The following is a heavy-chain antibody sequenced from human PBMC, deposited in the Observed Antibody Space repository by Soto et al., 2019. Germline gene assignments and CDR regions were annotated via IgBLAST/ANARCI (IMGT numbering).Heavy chain of an antibody. J-gene: IGHJ6*01. CDR3: ARDKYDFRSGYYYYAMEV. CDR2: IYYTGST. Sequence: SETLGIPCTLSGGSVSSDSHYWSWIRQTPGKGLEWIGYIYYTGSTNYNPSLKGRVTMSVDTSRDQVSLRLRSVTRADTAVYYCARDKYDFRSGYYYYAMEVWGQGTKVTVSS. D-gene: IGHD3-3*01. V-gene: IGHV4-61*01. CDR1: GGSVSSDSHY.